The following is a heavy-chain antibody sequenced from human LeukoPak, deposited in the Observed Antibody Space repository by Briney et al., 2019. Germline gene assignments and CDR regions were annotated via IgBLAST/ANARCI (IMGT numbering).Heavy chain of an antibody. CDR1: GGTFSSYA. CDR3: ARDYYGSGRDFTYYYYGMDV. D-gene: IGHD3-10*01. CDR2: IIPIFGTA. Sequence: SVKVSCKASGGTFSSYAISWVRQAPGQGLEWTGGIIPIFGTANYAQKFQGRVTITADKSTSTAYMELSSLRSEDTAVYYCARDYYGSGRDFTYYYYGMDVWGKGTTVTVSS. V-gene: IGHV1-69*06. J-gene: IGHJ6*04.